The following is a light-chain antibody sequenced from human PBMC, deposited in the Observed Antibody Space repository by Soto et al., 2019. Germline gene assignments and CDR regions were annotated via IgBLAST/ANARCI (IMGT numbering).Light chain of an antibody. CDR2: RNN. CDR3: AAWDDRLSGVV. V-gene: IGLV1-47*01. J-gene: IGLJ2*01. Sequence: QAVVTQPPSASGTPGQRVTISCSGSNFNIGNNYAYWYQQIPGTAPRLLIQRNNQRPSGVPDRFSGSKSGTSASLAISGLRSEDEADYYCAAWDDRLSGVVFGGGTKLTVL. CDR1: NFNIGNNY.